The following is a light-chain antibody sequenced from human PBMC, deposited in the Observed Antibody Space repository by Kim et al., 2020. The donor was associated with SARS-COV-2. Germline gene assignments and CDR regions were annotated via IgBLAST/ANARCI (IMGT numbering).Light chain of an antibody. V-gene: IGKV1-5*01. Sequence: DIQMTQSPSTLSASVGDRVTITCRASQSISSWLAWYQQKPGKAPKVLIYDASSLENGVPSRFSGSGSGTEFTLTISSLQPDDFATYYCQQYNSYWTFGQGTKVEIK. CDR1: QSISSW. CDR2: DAS. J-gene: IGKJ1*01. CDR3: QQYNSYWT.